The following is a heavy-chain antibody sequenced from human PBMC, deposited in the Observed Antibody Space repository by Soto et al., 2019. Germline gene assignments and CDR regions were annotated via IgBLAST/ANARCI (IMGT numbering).Heavy chain of an antibody. J-gene: IGHJ6*02. D-gene: IGHD2-21*02. CDR1: GYTFTSHY. V-gene: IGHV1-46*01. CDR3: ARDRPATAIYYYGMDV. CDR2: INPSGGST. Sequence: ASVKVSCKASGYTFTSHYMHWVRQAPGQGLEWMGIINPSGGSTSYAQKFQGRVTMTRDTSTSTVYMELSSLRSEDTAVYYCARDRPATAIYYYGMDVWGQGTTVTVSS.